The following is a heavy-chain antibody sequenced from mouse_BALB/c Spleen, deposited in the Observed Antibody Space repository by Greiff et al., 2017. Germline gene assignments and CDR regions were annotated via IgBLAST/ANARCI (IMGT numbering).Heavy chain of an antibody. J-gene: IGHJ4*01. V-gene: IGHV2-9*02. Sequence: VQRVESGPGLVAPSQSLSITCTVSGFSLTSYGVHWVRQPPGKGLEWLGVIWAGGSTNYNSALMSRLSISKDNTKSQVFLKMNSLQTDDTAMYYCARDRRITNYYAMDDWGQGTSVTVTS. D-gene: IGHD1-1*01. CDR2: IWAGGST. CDR1: GFSLTSYG. CDR3: ARDRRITNYYAMDD.